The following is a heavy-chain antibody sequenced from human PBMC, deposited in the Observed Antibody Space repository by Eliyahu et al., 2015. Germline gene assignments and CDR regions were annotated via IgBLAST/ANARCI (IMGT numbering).Heavy chain of an antibody. V-gene: IGHV4-59*01. CDR3: ARDQGYSYGYGGGMDV. Sequence: QVQLQESGPGLVKPSETLSLTCTVSXCXXSSYYWSWIRQPPGKGLEWXGYIYYSGSTNYNPSXKSRVTISVDTSKNQFSLKLSSVTAADTAVYYCARDQGYSYGYGGGMDVWGQGTTVTVSS. CDR1: XCXXSSYY. D-gene: IGHD5-18*01. CDR2: IYYSGST. J-gene: IGHJ6*02.